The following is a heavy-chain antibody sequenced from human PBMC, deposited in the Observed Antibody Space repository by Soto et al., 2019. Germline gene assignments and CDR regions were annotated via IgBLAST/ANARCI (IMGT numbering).Heavy chain of an antibody. D-gene: IGHD5-18*01. V-gene: IGHV3-30*03. CDR1: GFTFSSYG. CDR2: ISYDGSNK. CDR3: ARGLEYSYGFPYFDY. J-gene: IGHJ4*02. Sequence: GGSLRLSCAASGFTFSSYGMHWVRQGPGKGLEWVALISYDGSNKYYADSVKGRFTISRDNSKDTLYLEVNSLRAEDTAVYYCARGLEYSYGFPYFDYWGQGTLVTVSS.